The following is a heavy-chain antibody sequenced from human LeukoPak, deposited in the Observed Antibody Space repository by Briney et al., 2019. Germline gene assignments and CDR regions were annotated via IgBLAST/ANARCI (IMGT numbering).Heavy chain of an antibody. CDR3: ASAGISASFDH. CDR2: IYPSDSDT. CDR1: GYSFTNYW. V-gene: IGHV5-51*01. D-gene: IGHD3-10*01. J-gene: IGHJ2*01. Sequence: GESLKIFCKGSGYSFTNYWIGWVRQMPGKGLEWMGIIYPSDSDTRYSPSFQGQVTISADKSISTAYLQWSGLKASDTAMYYCASAGISASFDHWGRGTLVTVSS.